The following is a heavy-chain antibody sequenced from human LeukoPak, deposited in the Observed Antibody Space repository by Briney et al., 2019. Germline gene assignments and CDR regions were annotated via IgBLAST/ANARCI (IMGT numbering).Heavy chain of an antibody. D-gene: IGHD3-16*01. CDR2: IYYSGST. V-gene: IGHV4-61*01. CDR3: VMGNNFVWGSRPDY. J-gene: IGHJ4*02. CDR1: GGSVSSGSYY. Sequence: SETLSLTCTVSGGSVSSGSYYWSWIRQPPGKGLEWIGYIYYSGSTNYNPSLKSRVTISVDTSKNQFSLKLSSVTAADMAVYYCVMGNNFVWGSRPDYWGQGTLVTVSS.